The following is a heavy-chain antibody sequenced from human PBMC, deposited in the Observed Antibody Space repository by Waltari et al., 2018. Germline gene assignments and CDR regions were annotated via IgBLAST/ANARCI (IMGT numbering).Heavy chain of an antibody. CDR3: AKVRGGSPENAAFDY. D-gene: IGHD1-26*01. CDR2: IWYDGSNK. CDR1: GFTFSSYG. Sequence: QVQLVESGGGVVQPGRSLRLSCAASGFTFSSYGMHWVRQAPGKGLEWVAVIWYDGSNKYYADSVKGRFTISRDNSKNTLYLQMNSLRAEDTAVYYCAKVRGGSPENAAFDYWGQGTLVTVSS. V-gene: IGHV3-33*06. J-gene: IGHJ4*02.